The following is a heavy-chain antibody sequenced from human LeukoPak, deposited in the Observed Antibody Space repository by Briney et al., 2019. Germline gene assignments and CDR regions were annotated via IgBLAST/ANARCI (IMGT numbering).Heavy chain of an antibody. CDR1: GYTLTELS. CDR3: ATFGRGDYVWGSYRNYFDY. D-gene: IGHD3-16*02. J-gene: IGHJ4*02. CDR2: FDPEDGET. V-gene: IGHV1-24*01. Sequence: VASVKVSCKVSGYTLTELSMHWVRQAPGKGLEWMGGFDPEDGETIYAQKFQGRVTMTEDTSTDTAYMELSSLRSEDTAVYYCATFGRGDYVWGSYRNYFDYWGQGTLVTVSS.